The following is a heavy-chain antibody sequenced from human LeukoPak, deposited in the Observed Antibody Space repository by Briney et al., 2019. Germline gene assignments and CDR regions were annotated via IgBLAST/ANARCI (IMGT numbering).Heavy chain of an antibody. J-gene: IGHJ4*02. CDR3: ARGYSYGGY. Sequence: GGSLRLSCAASGFTFDDYAMHWVRQAPGKGLEWVSGISWNSGSIGYADSVKGRFTISRDNAKNSLYLQMNSLSVEDTAVYYCARGYSYGGYWGQGTLVTVSS. D-gene: IGHD5-18*01. V-gene: IGHV3-9*01. CDR1: GFTFDDYA. CDR2: ISWNSGSI.